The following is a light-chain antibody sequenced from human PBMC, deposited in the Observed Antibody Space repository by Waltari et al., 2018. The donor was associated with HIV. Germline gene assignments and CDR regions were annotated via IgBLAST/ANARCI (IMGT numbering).Light chain of an antibody. CDR3: QQYGSSPPWT. CDR1: QSISSSF. CDR2: GAS. J-gene: IGKJ1*01. Sequence: IVLTQSPGTLSLSPGERATLSCRASQSISSSFLAWYQQTPGQAPRLLIYGASSRATGISHRFSGSGSGTDFTLNISRLEPEDFAVYYCQQYGSSPPWTFGQGTKVEIK. V-gene: IGKV3-20*01.